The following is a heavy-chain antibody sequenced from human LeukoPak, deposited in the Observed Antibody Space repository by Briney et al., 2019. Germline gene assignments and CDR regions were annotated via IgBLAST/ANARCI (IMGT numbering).Heavy chain of an antibody. D-gene: IGHD3-10*01. CDR2: ISYDGSNK. J-gene: IGHJ4*02. CDR1: GYTFSSYA. V-gene: IGHV3-30*04. CDR3: ALSYYYGSGNIAPAGYYFDY. Sequence: PGGSLRLSCTASGYTFSSYAMHWVRQAPGQGLEWVADISYDGSNKYYADSVKGRFTISRDNSKNTLYLQMNSLRAEDTAVYYCALSYYYGSGNIAPAGYYFDYWGQGTLVTVSS.